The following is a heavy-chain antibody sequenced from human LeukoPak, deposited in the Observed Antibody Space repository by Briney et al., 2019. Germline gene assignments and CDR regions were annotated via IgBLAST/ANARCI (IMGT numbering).Heavy chain of an antibody. D-gene: IGHD3-10*01. V-gene: IGHV1-18*01. CDR1: GYTFTCYG. CDR3: ARESRGSGSYYKRWEFDY. J-gene: IGHJ4*02. Sequence: ASVKVSCKASGYTFTCYGISWVRQAPGQGPEWMGWISAYNGNTNYAQKLQGRVTMTTDTSTSTAYMELRSLRSDDTAVYYCARESRGSGSYYKRWEFDYWGQGTLVTVSS. CDR2: ISAYNGNT.